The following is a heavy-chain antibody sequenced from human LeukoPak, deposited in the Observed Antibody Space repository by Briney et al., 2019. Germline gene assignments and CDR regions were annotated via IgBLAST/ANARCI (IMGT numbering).Heavy chain of an antibody. Sequence: GRSLRLSCTVSGFTFSSYAMHWVRQAPGKGLEWVAVISYDGSNKYYADSVKGRFTISRDNSKNTLYLQMNSLRAEDTAVYYCARDSGILLLLYWGQGTLVTVSS. V-gene: IGHV3-30*04. J-gene: IGHJ4*02. CDR3: ARDSGILLLLY. D-gene: IGHD3-10*01. CDR1: GFTFSSYA. CDR2: ISYDGSNK.